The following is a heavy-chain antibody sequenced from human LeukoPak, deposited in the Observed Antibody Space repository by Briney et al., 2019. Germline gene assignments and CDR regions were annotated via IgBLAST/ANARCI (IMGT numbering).Heavy chain of an antibody. J-gene: IGHJ4*02. Sequence: GGSLRLSCAASGFTFSNYWMHWVRQTPGKGLVWVSRINSDGSSTSYADSVKGRFTISRDNAKNTLFLQMNSLRAEDTAVYYCARVPSVSAYFGIWGQGNLVTVSS. CDR1: GFTFSNYW. D-gene: IGHD3-9*01. CDR2: INSDGSST. CDR3: ARVPSVSAYFGI. V-gene: IGHV3-74*01.